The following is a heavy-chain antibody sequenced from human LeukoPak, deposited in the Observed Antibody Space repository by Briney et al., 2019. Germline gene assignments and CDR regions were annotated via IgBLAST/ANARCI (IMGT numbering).Heavy chain of an antibody. D-gene: IGHD5-12*01. CDR3: ARVRDGYNALYYFDY. CDR1: GYTFTGYY. CDR2: INPNSGGK. Sequence: ASVKVSCKASGYTFTGYYMHWVRQAPGQGLEWMGWINPNSGGKNYAQKFQGRVTMTRDTSISTAYMELSRLRPDDTAVYYCARVRDGYNALYYFDYWGQGTLVTVSS. V-gene: IGHV1-2*02. J-gene: IGHJ4*02.